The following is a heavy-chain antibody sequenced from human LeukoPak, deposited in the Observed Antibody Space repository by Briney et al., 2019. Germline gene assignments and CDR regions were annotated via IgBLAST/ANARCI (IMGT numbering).Heavy chain of an antibody. V-gene: IGHV3-30*02. CDR2: IRSDGSNK. D-gene: IGHD3-22*01. CDR3: ARGPAASGYYDSRGRYGYFDY. Sequence: GGSLRLSCAGSGFSFSSYGMHWVRQAPGKGLEWMAFIRSDGSNKYYADSVKGRFTISRDNAKNSLYLQMNSLRAEDTAVYYCARGPAASGYYDSRGRYGYFDYWGQGTLVTVSS. J-gene: IGHJ4*02. CDR1: GFSFSSYG.